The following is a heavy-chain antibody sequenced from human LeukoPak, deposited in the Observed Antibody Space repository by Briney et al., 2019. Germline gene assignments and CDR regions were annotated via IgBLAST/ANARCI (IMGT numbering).Heavy chain of an antibody. D-gene: IGHD2-2*01. Sequence: GGSLRLSCAASGFTFSNYAMSWVRQGPGKGLEWVSAIGGSIGSTFYTDSVKGRFTISRDNSKNTLSLQMNSLRVEDTAVYYCVKDFVVVPGLVNYFDYWGQGTLVTVSS. J-gene: IGHJ4*02. CDR1: GFTFSNYA. V-gene: IGHV3-23*01. CDR2: IGGSIGST. CDR3: VKDFVVVPGLVNYFDY.